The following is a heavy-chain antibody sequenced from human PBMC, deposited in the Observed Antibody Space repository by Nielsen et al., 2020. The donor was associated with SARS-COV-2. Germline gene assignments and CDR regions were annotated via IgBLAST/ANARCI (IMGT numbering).Heavy chain of an antibody. CDR1: GFTFNNYD. CDR2: IGTGGDT. Sequence: GSLKISCAASGFTFNNYDMHWVRQATGKGLEWVSAIGTGGDTFYPGSVKGRFTISRENAKNSLYLQMNSLRAGDTAVYYCARAGALSSSWYSMDFWGQGTTVTVSS. J-gene: IGHJ6*02. V-gene: IGHV3-13*01. CDR3: ARAGALSSSWYSMDF. D-gene: IGHD6-13*01.